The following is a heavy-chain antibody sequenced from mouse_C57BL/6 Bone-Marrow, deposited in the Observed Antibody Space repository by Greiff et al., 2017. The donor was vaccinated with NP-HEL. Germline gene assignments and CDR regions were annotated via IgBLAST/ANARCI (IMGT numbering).Heavy chain of an antibody. CDR3: ARQRYDGYRGGYAMDY. J-gene: IGHJ4*01. CDR1: GYTFTDYN. CDR2: INPNNGGT. Sequence: EVQLQQSGPELVKPGASVKMSCKASGYTFTDYNMHWVKQSHGKSLEWIGYINPNNGGTSYNQKFKGKATLTVNKSSSTAYMELRSLTSEDSAVYYCARQRYDGYRGGYAMDYWGQGTSVTVSS. D-gene: IGHD2-3*01. V-gene: IGHV1-22*01.